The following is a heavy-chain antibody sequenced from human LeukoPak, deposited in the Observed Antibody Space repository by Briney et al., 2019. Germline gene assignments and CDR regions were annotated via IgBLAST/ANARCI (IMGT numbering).Heavy chain of an antibody. CDR2: IYSGGSR. CDR1: GFSLSNNY. Sequence: GGSLRLSCAASGFSLSNNYMTWVRQAPGKGVEWVSVIYSGGSRYYTDSVKGRFTISRDNSKNTLYLQMNSLRVEDTAVYYCARGGTVVRGVIISSPIDYWGQGTLVTVSS. D-gene: IGHD3-10*01. V-gene: IGHV3-53*01. CDR3: ARGGTVVRGVIISSPIDY. J-gene: IGHJ4*02.